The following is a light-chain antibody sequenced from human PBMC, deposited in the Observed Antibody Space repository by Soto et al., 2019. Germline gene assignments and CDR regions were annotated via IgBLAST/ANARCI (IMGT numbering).Light chain of an antibody. V-gene: IGKV3-20*01. CDR1: QSVSSSY. CDR3: QQYGS. CDR2: GAS. J-gene: IGKJ4*01. Sequence: EIFLTQSPSTLSLSPVEIATLSCRASQSVSSSYLAWYQQNPGQAPRLLIYGASSRATGIPDRFSGSGSGTDFTLTISRLEPEDFAVYYCQQYGSFGGGTKV.